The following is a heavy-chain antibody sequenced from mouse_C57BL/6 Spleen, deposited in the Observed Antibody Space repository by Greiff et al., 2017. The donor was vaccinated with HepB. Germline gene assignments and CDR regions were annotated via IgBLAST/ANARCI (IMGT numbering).Heavy chain of an antibody. V-gene: IGHV5-17*01. CDR1: GFTFSDYG. J-gene: IGHJ1*03. Sequence: EVTLVESGGGLVKPGGSLKLSCAASGFTFSDYGMHWVRQAPEKGLEWVSYISSGSSTIYYADTVKGRFTISRDNAKNTLCLQMTSLRSEDTAMYYCARRNYGYFDVWGTGTTVTVSS. CDR3: ARRNYGYFDV. CDR2: ISSGSSTI.